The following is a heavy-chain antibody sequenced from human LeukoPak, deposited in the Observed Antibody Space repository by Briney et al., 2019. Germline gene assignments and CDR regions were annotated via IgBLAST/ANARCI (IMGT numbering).Heavy chain of an antibody. D-gene: IGHD2-2*01. CDR1: GGSFSGYY. CDR3: ARAHPPVVVPAATSRVYYYMDV. CDR2: INHSGST. Sequence: SETLSLTCAAYGGSFSGYYSSWIRQPPGKGLEWIGEINHSGSTNYNPSLKSRVTISVDTSKNQFSLKLSSVTAADTAVYYCARAHPPVVVPAATSRVYYYMDVWGKGTTVTVSS. J-gene: IGHJ6*03. V-gene: IGHV4-34*01.